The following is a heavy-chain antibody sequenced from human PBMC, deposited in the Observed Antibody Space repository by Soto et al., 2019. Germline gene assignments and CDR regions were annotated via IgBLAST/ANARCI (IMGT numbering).Heavy chain of an antibody. Sequence: QVQLQQWGAGLLKPSETLSLTCAVYGGSFSGYFWSWIRQPPGKGLEWIGEINHSGSTNYNPSLKRRVTISVDTSRNQFSLKLSSVTAADMARYYCTRGREVTVTDDLVAFDIWGQGTRVTVSS. CDR3: TRGREVTVTDDLVAFDI. D-gene: IGHD4-17*01. V-gene: IGHV4-34*01. CDR1: GGSFSGYF. CDR2: INHSGST. J-gene: IGHJ3*02.